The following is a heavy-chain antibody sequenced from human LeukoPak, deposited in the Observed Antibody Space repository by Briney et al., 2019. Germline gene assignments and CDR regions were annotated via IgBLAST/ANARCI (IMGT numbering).Heavy chain of an antibody. CDR3: ARRGDYFPFDY. J-gene: IGHJ4*02. CDR2: ISYDGSNK. Sequence: GRSLRLSCAASGFTFSSYAMHWVRQAPGKGLEWVAVISYDGSNKYYADSVKGRVTISRDNSKNTLYLQMNSLRVEDTAVYYCARRGDYFPFDYWGQGTLVTVSS. V-gene: IGHV3-30*04. D-gene: IGHD3-16*01. CDR1: GFTFSSYA.